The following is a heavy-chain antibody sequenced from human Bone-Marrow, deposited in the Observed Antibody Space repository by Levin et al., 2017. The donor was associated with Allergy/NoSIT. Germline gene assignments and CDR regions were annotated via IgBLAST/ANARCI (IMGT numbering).Heavy chain of an antibody. CDR1: GFTFDDYA. V-gene: IGHV3-9*01. CDR3: AKATQYYYYYGMDV. CDR2: ISWNSGSI. J-gene: IGHJ6*02. Sequence: SLKISCAASGFTFDDYAMHWVRQAPGKGLEWVSGISWNSGSIGYADSVKGRFTISRDNAKNSLYLQMNSLRAEDTALYYCAKATQYYYYYGMDVWGQGTTVTVSS.